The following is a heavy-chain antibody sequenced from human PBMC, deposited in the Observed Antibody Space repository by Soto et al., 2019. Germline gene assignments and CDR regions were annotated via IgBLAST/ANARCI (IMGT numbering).Heavy chain of an antibody. CDR2: IKTTADGGTT. J-gene: IGHJ4*02. D-gene: IGHD2-21*01. CDR3: TPLRHRRRLIDCY. Sequence: EVQLVESGGDLVRPGGSLTLSCATAGFTFTRAWMNWVRQAPGGGLEWIGRIKTTADGGTTDFAAPERGRFAISSDGSRNTLYLHVKSLKSAVTAVFYCTPLRHRRRLIDCYWGQGTLVAVSS. V-gene: IGHV3-15*01. CDR1: GFTFTRAW.